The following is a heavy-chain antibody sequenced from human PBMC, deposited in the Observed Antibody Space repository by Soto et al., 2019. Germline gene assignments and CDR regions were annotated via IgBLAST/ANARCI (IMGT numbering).Heavy chain of an antibody. Sequence: QVQLVESGGGVVQPGRSLRLSCAASGFTFSSYGMPWVRQAPGTGLEWVAVIWYDGSNKYYADSVKGRFTISRDNSKNTLYLQMNSLRAEDTAVYYCAREAPGSPPDYWGQGTLVTVSS. CDR2: IWYDGSNK. CDR1: GFTFSSYG. V-gene: IGHV3-33*01. D-gene: IGHD3-10*01. J-gene: IGHJ4*02. CDR3: AREAPGSPPDY.